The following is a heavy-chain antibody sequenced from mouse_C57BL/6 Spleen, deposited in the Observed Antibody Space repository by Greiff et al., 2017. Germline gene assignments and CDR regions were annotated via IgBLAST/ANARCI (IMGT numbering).Heavy chain of an antibody. V-gene: IGHV7-3*01. CDR2: IRNKANGYTT. Sequence: EVMLVESGGGLVQPGGSLSLSCAASGFTFTDYYMSWVRQPPGKALEWLGFIRNKANGYTTEYSASVKGRFTISRDNSQSILYLQMNALRAEDSATYYCARYPLTGTGYFDVWGTGTTVTVSS. CDR3: ARYPLTGTGYFDV. D-gene: IGHD4-1*01. J-gene: IGHJ1*03. CDR1: GFTFTDYY.